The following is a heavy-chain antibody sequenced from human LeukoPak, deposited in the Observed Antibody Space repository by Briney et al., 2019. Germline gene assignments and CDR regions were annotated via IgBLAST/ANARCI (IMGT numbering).Heavy chain of an antibody. CDR1: GFTFSTYA. Sequence: GGSLRLSCAASGFTFSTYAMHWVRQAPGKGLEWVAVISNDGRDKIYADSVKGRFTISRDNSKNTLFLQMNSLRTEDTAVYYCARDPMADFDYWGQGSLVTVSS. CDR3: ARDPMADFDY. CDR2: ISNDGRDK. V-gene: IGHV3-30*04. D-gene: IGHD2-8*01. J-gene: IGHJ4*02.